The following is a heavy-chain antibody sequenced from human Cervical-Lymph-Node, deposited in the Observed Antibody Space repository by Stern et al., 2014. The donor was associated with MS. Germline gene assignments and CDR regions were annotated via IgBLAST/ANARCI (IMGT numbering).Heavy chain of an antibody. CDR2: LYYSGST. CDR3: ARVPYDFWSGYYTFDY. CDR1: GGSISSGGYY. J-gene: IGHJ4*02. V-gene: IGHV4-31*03. Sequence: QVQLQESGPGLVKPSPTLSLTCTVSGGSISSGGYYWSWLRQHPGKGLEWIGYLYYSGSTYYNPSLKSRVTISVDTSKNQFSLKLSSVTAADTAVYYCARVPYDFWSGYYTFDYWGQGTLVTVSS. D-gene: IGHD3-3*01.